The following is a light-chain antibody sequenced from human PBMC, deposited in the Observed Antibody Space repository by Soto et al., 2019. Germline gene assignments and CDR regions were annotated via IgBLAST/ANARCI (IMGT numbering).Light chain of an antibody. V-gene: IGLV2-14*03. CDR2: DVS. J-gene: IGLJ1*01. CDR1: ISDVGGYNY. CDR3: SSYSTTSTLV. Sequence: QSVLTQPASVSGSPGQSITIPCTGAISDVGGYNYVSWYQHHPGKSPQLMIYDVSNRPSGVSNRFSGSKSGNTASLTFSGLQAEDEADYYCSSYSTTSTLVFGTGTKVTVL.